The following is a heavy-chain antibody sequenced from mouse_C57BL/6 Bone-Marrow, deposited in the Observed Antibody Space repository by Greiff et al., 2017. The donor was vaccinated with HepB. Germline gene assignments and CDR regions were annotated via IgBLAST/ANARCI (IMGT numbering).Heavy chain of an antibody. J-gene: IGHJ2*01. V-gene: IGHV14-4*01. CDR3: TTGTTVVADYFDY. CDR1: GFNIKDDY. CDR2: IDPENGDT. D-gene: IGHD1-1*01. Sequence: EVQLQQSGAELVRPGASVKLSCTASGFNIKDDYMHWVKQRPEQGLEWIGWIDPENGDTEYASKFQGKATITADTSSNTAYLQLSSLTSEDTAVYYCTTGTTVVADYFDYWGQGTTLTVSS.